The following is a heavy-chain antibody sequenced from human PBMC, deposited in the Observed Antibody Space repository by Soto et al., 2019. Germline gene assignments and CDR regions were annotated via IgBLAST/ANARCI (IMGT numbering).Heavy chain of an antibody. CDR2: IWYDGSKK. CDR1: GFTFSSFG. Sequence: QVQVVESGGGVVQPGRSLRLSCAASGFTFSSFGMHWVRQAPGKGLEWVSLIWYDGSKKSYGDSVKGRFTISRDNSRNRFNLQMNSLRADDTAVYYCARDASYYSLWSGYYPSRNGMDVWGQGTTVTVSS. CDR3: ARDASYYSLWSGYYPSRNGMDV. D-gene: IGHD3-3*01. V-gene: IGHV3-33*01. J-gene: IGHJ6*02.